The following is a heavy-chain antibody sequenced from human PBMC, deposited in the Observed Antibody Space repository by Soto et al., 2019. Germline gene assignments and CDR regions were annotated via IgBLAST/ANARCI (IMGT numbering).Heavy chain of an antibody. V-gene: IGHV3-30-3*01. CDR2: ISFDGTKK. J-gene: IGHJ4*02. CDR1: GFTFSYYK. Sequence: QVQLVESGGGVVQPGRSLRLSCAASGFTFSYYKFHWVRQAPGKGLEWVAAISFDGTKKDYTDSVKGRFTISRDNSKSTVSLQMNSLRPEDTALYDCVRDRGSGTYPPLAYWGQGTPVTVSS. CDR3: VRDRGSGTYPPLAY. D-gene: IGHD1-26*01.